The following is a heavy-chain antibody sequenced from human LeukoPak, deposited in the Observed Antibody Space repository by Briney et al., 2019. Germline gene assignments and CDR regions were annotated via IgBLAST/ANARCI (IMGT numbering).Heavy chain of an antibody. CDR2: ISSTSGYI. CDR1: GFTFSDYS. J-gene: IGHJ5*02. CDR3: ARGQLWQTGWFDP. D-gene: IGHD5-18*01. Sequence: PGGSLRLPCAASGFTFSDYSMHWVRQAPGKGLEWVSCISSTSGYIYYADSVRGRFTISRNNAKNSLYLQMNSLRAEDTAVYYCARGQLWQTGWFDPWGQGTLVTVSS. V-gene: IGHV3-21*01.